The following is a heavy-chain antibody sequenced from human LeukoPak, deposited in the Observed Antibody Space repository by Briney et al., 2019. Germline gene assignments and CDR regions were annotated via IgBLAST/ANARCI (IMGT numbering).Heavy chain of an antibody. Sequence: GAAVLFSSKASGDTFSDYYMQWVRQAPGRGLVWLGWINHNSGSTNYKQKFKGRVTMTMDTSITTAYLELSRLNSDDTAVYYCASGYSSSGDYWGQGTLATVSS. J-gene: IGHJ4*02. CDR2: INHNSGST. CDR3: ASGYSSSGDY. V-gene: IGHV1-2*02. CDR1: GDTFSDYY. D-gene: IGHD6-6*01.